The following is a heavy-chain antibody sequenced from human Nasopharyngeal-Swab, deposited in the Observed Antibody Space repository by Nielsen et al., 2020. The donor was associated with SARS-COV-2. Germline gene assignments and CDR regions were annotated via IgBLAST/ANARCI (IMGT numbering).Heavy chain of an antibody. CDR2: IYYSGST. CDR1: GGSISSSSYY. V-gene: IGHV4-39*07. CDR3: ARGRFSSSWYCFDP. J-gene: IGHJ5*02. D-gene: IGHD6-13*01. Sequence: SETLSLTCTVSGGSISSSSYYWGWIRQPPGKGLEWIGSIYYSGSTYYNPSLKSRVTMSIDTSKNQFSLNLSSVTAADTAVYYCARGRFSSSWYCFDPWGQGTLVTVSS.